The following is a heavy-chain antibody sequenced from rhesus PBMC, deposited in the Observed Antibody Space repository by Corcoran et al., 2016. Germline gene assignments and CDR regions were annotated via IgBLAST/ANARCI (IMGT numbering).Heavy chain of an antibody. J-gene: IGHJ1*01. CDR1: GGSISSSY. Sequence: QLQLQESGPGLAKPSETLSVTCAVSGGSISSSYWSWIRQAPGQGLEWIGYIYGSGSSTNYNPSFKSRFTLSVDTSKNQLSLKLSFVTTADTDVYYCARVGSWDEYFEFWGQGALVTVSS. CDR3: ARVGSWDEYFEF. V-gene: IGHV4-169*01. CDR2: IYGSGSST. D-gene: IGHD6-25*01.